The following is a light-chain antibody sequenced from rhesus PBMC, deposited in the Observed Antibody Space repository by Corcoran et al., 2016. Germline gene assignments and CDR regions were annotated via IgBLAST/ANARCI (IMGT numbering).Light chain of an antibody. V-gene: IGKV3-24*01. Sequence: EIVMTQSPATLSLSPGERATLSCRASQSVSSRLAWYQQKPGQAPRLLIYGASSRATDIPDRFSGSGYGTDFTLTISSLESEDVAVYYCLQHSTWPWTFGQGTKVEIK. CDR3: LQHSTWPWT. CDR1: QSVSSR. CDR2: GAS. J-gene: IGKJ1*01.